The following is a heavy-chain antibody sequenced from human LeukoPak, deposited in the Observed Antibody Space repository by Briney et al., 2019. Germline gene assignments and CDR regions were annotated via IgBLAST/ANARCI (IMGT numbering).Heavy chain of an antibody. CDR1: RFTFSNYY. D-gene: IGHD2-21*02. CDR2: IKPDGSEK. CDR3: AWSTAGSDYMGY. J-gene: IGHJ4*02. V-gene: IGHV3-7*02. Sequence: GGSLRLSCAASRFTFSNYYMNWIRQAPGKGLEWVANIKPDGSEKHYVDSVKGRFTFSRDNAKNSLSLQMNGLRAEDMAVYYCAWSTAGSDYMGYWFRGTLVTVSS.